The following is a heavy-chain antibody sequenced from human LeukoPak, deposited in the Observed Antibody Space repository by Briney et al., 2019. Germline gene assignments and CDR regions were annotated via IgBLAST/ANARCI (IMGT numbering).Heavy chain of an antibody. CDR3: ARGVTSDY. Sequence: ASVKVSCKASGYAFTGYYIHWVRQAPGQGLEWMGWINPNSGGTSYTQKFQGRVTMTRDTSITTAYMEVSSLRSDDTAVYYCARGVTSDYWGQGTLVTVS. D-gene: IGHD3-10*01. CDR1: GYAFTGYY. CDR2: INPNSGGT. J-gene: IGHJ4*02. V-gene: IGHV1-2*02.